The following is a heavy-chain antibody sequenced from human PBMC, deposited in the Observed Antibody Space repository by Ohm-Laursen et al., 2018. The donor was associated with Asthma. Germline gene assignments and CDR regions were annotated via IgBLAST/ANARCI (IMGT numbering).Heavy chain of an antibody. V-gene: IGHV3-21*01. CDR1: GFTFSDYF. CDR3: ARIGPEWELPGREYSLHH. Sequence: SLRLSCAASGFTFSDYFMHWVRQRPGGGLEWVASISTASTFIYYADSVRGRFTTSRDNARNSVYLQMNSLRAEDTALYYCARIGPEWELPGREYSLHHWGEGTLVTISS. D-gene: IGHD1-26*01. J-gene: IGHJ1*01. CDR2: ISTASTFI.